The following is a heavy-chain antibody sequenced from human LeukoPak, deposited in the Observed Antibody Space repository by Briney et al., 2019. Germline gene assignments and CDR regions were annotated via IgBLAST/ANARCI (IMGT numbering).Heavy chain of an antibody. Sequence: PLETLSLTCTVSGVSISSGGYYWSWIRQHPGKGLEWIGYIYYSGSTYYNPSLKSRVTISVDTSKNQFSLKLSSVTAADTAVYYCARVGIPDFWSGYYIRVGWFDPWGQGTLVTVSS. J-gene: IGHJ5*02. CDR1: GVSISSGGYY. CDR2: IYYSGST. CDR3: ARVGIPDFWSGYYIRVGWFDP. V-gene: IGHV4-31*03. D-gene: IGHD3-3*01.